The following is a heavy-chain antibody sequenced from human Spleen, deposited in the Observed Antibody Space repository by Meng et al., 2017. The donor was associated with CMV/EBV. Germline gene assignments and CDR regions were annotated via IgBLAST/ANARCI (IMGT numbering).Heavy chain of an antibody. Sequence: GESLKISCAASGFTFSSYEMNWVRQAPGKGLEWVSYISSSGSTIYYADSVKGRFTISRDNAKNSLYLQMNSLRAEDTAVYYCARDRGRQQLFYYYYGMDVWGQGTTVTVSS. CDR2: ISSSGSTI. J-gene: IGHJ6*02. CDR3: ARDRGRQQLFYYYYGMDV. CDR1: GFTFSSYE. V-gene: IGHV3-48*03. D-gene: IGHD6-13*01.